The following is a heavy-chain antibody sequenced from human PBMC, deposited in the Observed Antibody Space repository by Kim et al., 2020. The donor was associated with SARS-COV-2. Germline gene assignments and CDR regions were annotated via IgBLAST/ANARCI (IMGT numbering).Heavy chain of an antibody. J-gene: IGHJ6*02. CDR1: GFTFSSYG. V-gene: IGHV3-33*01. Sequence: GGSLRLSCAASGFTFSSYGMHWVRQAPGKGLEWVAVIWYDGSNKYYADSVKGRFTISRDNSKNTLYLQMNSLRAEDTAVYYCARERGAMIVVVTDYYGMDDWGQGTTVTVSS. D-gene: IGHD3-22*01. CDR3: ARERGAMIVVVTDYYGMDD. CDR2: IWYDGSNK.